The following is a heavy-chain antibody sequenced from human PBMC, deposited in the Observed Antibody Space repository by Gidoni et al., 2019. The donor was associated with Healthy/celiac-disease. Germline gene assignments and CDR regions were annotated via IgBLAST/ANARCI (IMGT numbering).Heavy chain of an antibody. D-gene: IGHD3-16*02. CDR2: IYYSGST. J-gene: IGHJ4*02. V-gene: IGHV4-39*01. Sequence: QLQLQESGPGLVKPSEPLSLTCTVSGGSISSSSYYWGWIRQPPGKGLEWIGSIYYSGSTYYNPSLKSRVTISVDTSKNQFSLKLSSVTAADTAVYYCARRVSFYYFDYWGQGTLVTVSS. CDR1: GGSISSSSYY. CDR3: ARRVSFYYFDY.